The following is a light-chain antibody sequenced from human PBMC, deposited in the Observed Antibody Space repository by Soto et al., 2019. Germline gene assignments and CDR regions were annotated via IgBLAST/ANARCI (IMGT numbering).Light chain of an antibody. Sequence: EIVLTQSPGTLSLSPGERATLSCRASQSVSSSYLAWYQQKPGQAPRLLIYGASSRATGIPDRFSGSGSGTDFTLTIRRLEPEDCAVYYCQRYGSSPTWTFGQGTKVEIK. J-gene: IGKJ1*01. CDR3: QRYGSSPTWT. CDR1: QSVSSSY. CDR2: GAS. V-gene: IGKV3-20*01.